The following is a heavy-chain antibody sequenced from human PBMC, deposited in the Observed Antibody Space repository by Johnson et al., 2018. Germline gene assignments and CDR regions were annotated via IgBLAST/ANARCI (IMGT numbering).Heavy chain of an antibody. CDR2: ISWNSGSR. Sequence: VQLVQSGGGLVQPGRSLRLSCAASGFTFDDYAMHWVRQAPGKGLEWVAGISWNSGSRGYADSVKGRFPISRDNAKNSLYLQMNSLRAEDTALYYCAKEGWFGGNYYYYYMDVWGKGTTVTVSS. D-gene: IGHD3-10*01. CDR1: GFTFDDYA. V-gene: IGHV3-9*01. CDR3: AKEGWFGGNYYYYYMDV. J-gene: IGHJ6*03.